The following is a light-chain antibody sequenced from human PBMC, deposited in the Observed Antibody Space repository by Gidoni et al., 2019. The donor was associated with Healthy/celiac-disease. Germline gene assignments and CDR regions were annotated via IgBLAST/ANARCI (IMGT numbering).Light chain of an antibody. V-gene: IGKV3-15*01. Sequence: EIVITQSPATLSVSPGERATLSCRASQSVSSNLAWYQQKPGQAPRLLIDGASTRATSIPARFSGSGAGREFTLTISSMQSEDFAVYYCQQYNNWPPWTFGQXTKVEIK. CDR1: QSVSSN. J-gene: IGKJ1*01. CDR2: GAS. CDR3: QQYNNWPPWT.